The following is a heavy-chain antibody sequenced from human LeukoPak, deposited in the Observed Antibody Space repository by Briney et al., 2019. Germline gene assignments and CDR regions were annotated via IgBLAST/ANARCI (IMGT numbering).Heavy chain of an antibody. CDR2: IYYSGST. J-gene: IGHJ4*02. CDR3: ARSTSDFYDILTGYLYYFDY. V-gene: IGHV4-39*01. D-gene: IGHD3-9*01. Sequence: SETLSLTCTASGGSISSSSYYWGWIRQPPGKGLEWIGSIYYSGSTYYNPSLKSRVTISVDTSKNQFSLKLSSVTAADTAVYYCARSTSDFYDILTGYLYYFDYWGQGTLVTVSS. CDR1: GGSISSSSYY.